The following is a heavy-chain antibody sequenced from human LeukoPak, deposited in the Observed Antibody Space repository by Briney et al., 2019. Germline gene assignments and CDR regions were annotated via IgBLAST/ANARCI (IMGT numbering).Heavy chain of an antibody. Sequence: ASVKVSFKSSGYTFTGYYMHWVRQAPGQGLEWMGWIYPYSGGTNYIQKFQDRVTMTRDTTISTAFMELSRLTPDDTAVYYCARGPSGYYFDSWGQGTLVTVSS. CDR2: IYPYSGGT. CDR3: ARGPSGYYFDS. D-gene: IGHD3-22*01. CDR1: GYTFTGYY. V-gene: IGHV1-2*02. J-gene: IGHJ4*02.